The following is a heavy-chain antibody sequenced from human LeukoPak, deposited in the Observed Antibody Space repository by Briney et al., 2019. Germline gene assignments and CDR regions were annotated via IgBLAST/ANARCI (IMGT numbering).Heavy chain of an antibody. CDR2: IRYDGSNK. J-gene: IGHJ4*02. V-gene: IGHV3-30*02. CDR3: AKGPLLWN. D-gene: IGHD2/OR15-2a*01. CDR1: GFTLSSYG. Sequence: GESLRLSCAASGFTLSSYGMHWVRQAPGKGLEWVAYIRYDGSNKCYADSVKGRFTISRDNSKNTLYLQMNSLRAEDTAVYYCAKGPLLWNWGQGTLVTVSS.